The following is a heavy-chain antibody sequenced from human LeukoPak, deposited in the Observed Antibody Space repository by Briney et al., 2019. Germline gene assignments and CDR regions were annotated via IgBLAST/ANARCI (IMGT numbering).Heavy chain of an antibody. Sequence: SETLSLTCAVYGGSFSGYYWSWIRQPPGKGLEWNGEINHSGNTNYNPSLKSRVTISVDTSKNQFSLKLSSVTAADTAVYYCARVGNYYDSSGYYSRRPFDYWGQGTLVTVSS. J-gene: IGHJ4*02. CDR1: GGSFSGYY. CDR2: INHSGNT. D-gene: IGHD3-22*01. CDR3: ARVGNYYDSSGYYSRRPFDY. V-gene: IGHV4-34*01.